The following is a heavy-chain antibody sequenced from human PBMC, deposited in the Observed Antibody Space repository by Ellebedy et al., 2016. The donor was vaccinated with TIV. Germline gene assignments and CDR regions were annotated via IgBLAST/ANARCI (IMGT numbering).Heavy chain of an antibody. CDR1: GLTFSSHA. V-gene: IGHV3-23*01. CDR2: ITKSGGNP. CDR3: AKDSGRSGWISDY. D-gene: IGHD3-10*01. J-gene: IGHJ4*02. Sequence: GESLKISCAASGLTFSSHAMSLVRQAPGKGLEWVSSITKSGGNPYYADSVKGRFTISRGSSKNTLYLQMNSLRVEDTAIYFCAKDSGRSGWISDYWGQGTLVTVSS.